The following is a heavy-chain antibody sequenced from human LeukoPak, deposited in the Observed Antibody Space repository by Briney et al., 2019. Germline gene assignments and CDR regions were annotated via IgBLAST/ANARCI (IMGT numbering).Heavy chain of an antibody. J-gene: IGHJ5*02. Sequence: SETLSLTCTVSGGSMDKYYWNWIRQPPGKGLEWIGYIYYSGSTNYNPSLKSRVTISIDTSESQFSLELTSVTAADTAVYYCARADWSNWFDPWGQGTLVTVSS. CDR3: ARADWSNWFDP. CDR2: IYYSGST. D-gene: IGHD3/OR15-3a*01. V-gene: IGHV4-59*01. CDR1: GGSMDKYY.